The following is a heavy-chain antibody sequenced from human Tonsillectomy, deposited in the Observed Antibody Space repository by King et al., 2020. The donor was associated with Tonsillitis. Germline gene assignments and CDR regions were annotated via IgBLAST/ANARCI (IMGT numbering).Heavy chain of an antibody. CDR3: AKDSSGGSIEGFDY. CDR1: GFTFSSYG. V-gene: IGHV3-30*18. Sequence: VQLVESGGGVVQPRRSLRLSCAASGFTFSSYGMHWVRQAPGKGLEWVAVISYDGSNKYYADSVKGRFTISRDNSKNTLYLQMNSLRAEDTAVYYCAKDSSGGSIEGFDYWGQGTLVTVSS. J-gene: IGHJ4*02. D-gene: IGHD6-19*01. CDR2: ISYDGSNK.